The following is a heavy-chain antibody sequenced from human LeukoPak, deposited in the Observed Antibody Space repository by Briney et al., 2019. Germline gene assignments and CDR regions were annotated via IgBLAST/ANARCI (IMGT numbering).Heavy chain of an antibody. CDR3: AKDMDYGGYGGEDY. CDR2: ISWNSGSI. D-gene: IGHD4-23*01. J-gene: IGHJ4*02. V-gene: IGHV3-9*01. CDR1: GFTFDDYA. Sequence: GGSLRLSCAASGFTFDDYAMHWVRQAPGKGLEWVSGISWNSGSIGYADSVKGRFTISRDNAKNSLYLQMNSLRAEDTALYFCAKDMDYGGYGGEDYWGQGTLVTVSS.